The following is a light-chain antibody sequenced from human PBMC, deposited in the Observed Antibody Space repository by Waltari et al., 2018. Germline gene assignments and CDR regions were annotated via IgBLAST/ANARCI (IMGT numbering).Light chain of an antibody. CDR2: ANN. Sequence: QSVLTQPPSVSGATGQRVTIPCSGSTDNLRAGYDVHWYQQLPGTAPKLLIQANNGRPSGVPDRFSGSKSGTSASLAITGLQPEDEADYYCQSYDTSLSALVFGGGTKLTVL. CDR3: QSYDTSLSALV. J-gene: IGLJ2*01. CDR1: TDNLRAGYD. V-gene: IGLV1-40*01.